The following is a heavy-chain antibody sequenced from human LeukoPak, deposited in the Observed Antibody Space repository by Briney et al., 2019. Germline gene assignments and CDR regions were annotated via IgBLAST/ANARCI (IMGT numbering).Heavy chain of an antibody. V-gene: IGHV3-23*01. CDR3: AKDRVLVAATGVDY. CDR2: IGGSGVGT. D-gene: IGHD2-15*01. Sequence: PGGSLRLSCAASGFTFSGYAMSWVRQAPGKGLEWVSGIGGSGVGTYYADSVKGRFTISRDNPKNTLYLQMNSLRAEDTAMYYCAKDRVLVAATGVDYWGQGTQVTVSS. J-gene: IGHJ4*02. CDR1: GFTFSGYA.